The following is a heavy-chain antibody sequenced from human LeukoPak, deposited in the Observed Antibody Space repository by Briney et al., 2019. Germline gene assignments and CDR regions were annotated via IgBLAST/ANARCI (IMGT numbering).Heavy chain of an antibody. CDR3: ARGHEDYDSSGYYRFDY. CDR1: GGSISSYY. CDR2: IHYSEST. Sequence: PSETLSLTCTVSGGSISSYYWSWIRQPPGKGLEWIGYIHYSESTYYNPSLRSRVTISVDTSKNQFSLKLNSVTAADTAVYFCARGHEDYDSSGYYRFDYWGQGTLVTVSS. D-gene: IGHD3-22*01. J-gene: IGHJ4*02. V-gene: IGHV4-59*12.